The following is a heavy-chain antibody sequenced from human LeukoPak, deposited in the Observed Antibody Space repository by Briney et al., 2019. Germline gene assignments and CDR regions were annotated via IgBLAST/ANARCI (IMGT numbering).Heavy chain of an antibody. CDR2: IYTSGST. CDR3: ARGIVGATLFDY. Sequence: SQTLSLTCTVSGGSISSGSYYWRWIRQPAGKGLEWIGRIYTSGSTNYNPPLKSRVTISVDTSKNQFSLKLSSVTAADTAVYYCARGIVGATLFDYWGQGTLVTVSS. CDR1: GGSISSGSYY. J-gene: IGHJ4*02. D-gene: IGHD1-26*01. V-gene: IGHV4-61*02.